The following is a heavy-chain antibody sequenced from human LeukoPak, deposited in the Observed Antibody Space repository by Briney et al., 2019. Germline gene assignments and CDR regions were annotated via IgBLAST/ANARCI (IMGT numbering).Heavy chain of an antibody. CDR2: INGDGRGT. V-gene: IGHV3-74*01. CDR3: ARAGEGLLAYSFEI. CDR1: RLPFSSNW. J-gene: IGHJ3*02. Sequence: PGVSLRLVCAASRLPFSSNWKHWARQAPGKARVCVSRINGDGRGTSYADCVKGRFTISRDNAKNTLYLQMDSLRAEDTAVYYCARAGEGLLAYSFEIWGRGTMVAVSS. D-gene: IGHD1-26*01.